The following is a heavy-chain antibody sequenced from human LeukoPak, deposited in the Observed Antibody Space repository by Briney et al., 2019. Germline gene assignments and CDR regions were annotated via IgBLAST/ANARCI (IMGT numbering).Heavy chain of an antibody. V-gene: IGHV3-49*04. CDR3: TRDKDWSADY. Sequence: PGGSLRLSCTASGFKFGDYATNWVRQAPGKGLEWVGFIRSKLHGGTTEYAASVKGRFTISRDDSKSIAYLQMNSLKTEDTAVYYCTRDKDWSADYWGQGTLVTVSS. J-gene: IGHJ4*02. D-gene: IGHD1-1*01. CDR2: IRSKLHGGTT. CDR1: GFKFGDYA.